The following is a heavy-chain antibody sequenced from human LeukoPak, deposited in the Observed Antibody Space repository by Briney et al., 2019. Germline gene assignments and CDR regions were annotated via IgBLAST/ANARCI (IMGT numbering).Heavy chain of an antibody. CDR1: GGSISSGGYY. Sequence: SETLSLTCTVSGGSISSGGYYWSWIRQHPGKGLEWIGYIYYSGSTYYNPSLKSRVTISVDTSKNQFSLKLSSVTAADTAVYYCARLGVAANDYWGQGTLVTVSS. CDR2: IYYSGST. J-gene: IGHJ4*02. V-gene: IGHV4-31*03. CDR3: ARLGVAANDY. D-gene: IGHD2-15*01.